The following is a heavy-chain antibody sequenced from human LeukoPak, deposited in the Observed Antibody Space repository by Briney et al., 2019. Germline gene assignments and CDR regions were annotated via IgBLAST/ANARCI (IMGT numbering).Heavy chain of an antibody. CDR1: GFTFRTYG. V-gene: IGHV3-23*01. CDR2: ITDDGSST. CDR3: AKDWMRTIIHYFDY. Sequence: GGSLRLSCAASGFTFRTYGMNWVRQAPGKGVEWVSAITDDGSSTYYTESVKGRFTISRDNSKNILYLQMNSLRAEDTAVYYCAKDWMRTIIHYFDYWGQGTLVTVSS. D-gene: IGHD5-12*01. J-gene: IGHJ4*02.